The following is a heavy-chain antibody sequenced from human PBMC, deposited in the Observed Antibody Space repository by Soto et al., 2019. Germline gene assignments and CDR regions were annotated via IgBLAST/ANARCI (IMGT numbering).Heavy chain of an antibody. CDR1: GFTFSRAS. V-gene: IGHV3-21*01. CDR2: NSSGSSDT. J-gene: IGHJ4*01. CDR3: ARVAY. Sequence: PRGPLRLSCEASGFTFSRASMNWVRQVPGKGLEWVTSNSSGSSDTCYADSVKGRFIISRDNAQNSLFLQMYTLRPDVRAMYYCARVAYWGPGTQVTVSS.